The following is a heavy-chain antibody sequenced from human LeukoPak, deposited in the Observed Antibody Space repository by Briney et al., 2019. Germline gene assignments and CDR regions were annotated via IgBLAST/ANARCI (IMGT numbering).Heavy chain of an antibody. V-gene: IGHV1-69-2*01. CDR3: ATASIAAAGTVLSSHYS. CDR2: VDPEDGET. Sequence: GASVKVSCKVSGYTFTDYYMHWVQQAPGKGLEWMGLVDPEDGETIYAEKFQGRVTITADTSTDTAYMELSSLRSEDTAVYYCATASIAAAGTVLSSHYSWGQGTLVTVSS. D-gene: IGHD6-13*01. J-gene: IGHJ4*02. CDR1: GYTFTDYY.